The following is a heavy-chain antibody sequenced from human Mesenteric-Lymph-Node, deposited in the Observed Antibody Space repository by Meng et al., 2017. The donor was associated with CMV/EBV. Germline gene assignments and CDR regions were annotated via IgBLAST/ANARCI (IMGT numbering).Heavy chain of an antibody. CDR1: GGSIGSRSYY. D-gene: IGHD1-26*01. V-gene: IGHV4-39*07. CDR2: IYYSGYT. J-gene: IGHJ4*02. CDR3: ARDRELPTFDY. Sequence: GSLRLSCSVSGGSIGSRSYYWGWIRQPPGKGLEWIGSIYYSGYTYYNPSLKSRVTTSVETSKNQLSLMLTSVTAADTAVYYCARDRELPTFDYWGQGTLVTVSS.